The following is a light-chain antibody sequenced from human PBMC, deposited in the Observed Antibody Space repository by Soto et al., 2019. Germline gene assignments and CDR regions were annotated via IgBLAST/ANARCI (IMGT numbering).Light chain of an antibody. CDR3: QQSYSALPLT. V-gene: IGKV1-5*03. Sequence: DIQMTQSPSTLSASVGDRVTITCRASQSISSWLAWYQQKPGKAPKLLIYKASSLESGVPSRFSGSGSGTEFTLTISSLQPDDFATYYCQQSYSALPLTFGGGTKVEMK. CDR1: QSISSW. J-gene: IGKJ4*01. CDR2: KAS.